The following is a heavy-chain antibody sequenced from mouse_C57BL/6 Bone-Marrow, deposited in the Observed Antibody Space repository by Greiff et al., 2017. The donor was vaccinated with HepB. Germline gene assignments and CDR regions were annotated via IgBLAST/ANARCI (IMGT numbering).Heavy chain of an antibody. D-gene: IGHD1-1*02. CDR2: IYPRSGNT. CDR3: ARPYYYPSAY. J-gene: IGHJ3*01. Sequence: VQLQQSGAELARPGASVKLSCKASGYTFTSYGISWVKQRTGQGLEWIGEIYPRSGNTYYNEKFKGKATLTADKSSSTAYMELRSLTSEDSAVYFCARPYYYPSAYWGQGTLVTVSA. CDR1: GYTFTSYG. V-gene: IGHV1-81*01.